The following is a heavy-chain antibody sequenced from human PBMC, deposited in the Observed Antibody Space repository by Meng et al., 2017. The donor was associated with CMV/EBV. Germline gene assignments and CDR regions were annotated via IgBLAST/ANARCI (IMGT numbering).Heavy chain of an antibody. J-gene: IGHJ5*02. Sequence: GGSLRLSCGASGFTFYRYGLYWVRQTPGKGLEWVGVISSDGKKKSYADSVKGRFTISRDNAKNSLYLQMNSLRAEDTAVYYCARGRPFDPWGQGTLVTVSS. CDR2: ISSDGKKK. V-gene: IGHV3-30*03. CDR1: GFTFYRYG. CDR3: ARGRPFDP.